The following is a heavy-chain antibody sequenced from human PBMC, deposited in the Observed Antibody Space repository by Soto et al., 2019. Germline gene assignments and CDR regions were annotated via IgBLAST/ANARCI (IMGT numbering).Heavy chain of an antibody. J-gene: IGHJ4*02. CDR1: GFTFSSSG. V-gene: IGHV3-23*01. Sequence: HPGGSLRLSCATSGFTFSSSGMSWVRQAPGKGQEWVSGISASGGETYYGDSVKGRFTISRDNSKNTLYLQMNSLRAEDTAIYNCANDQRGPYYWGQGTQVTVSS. CDR3: ANDQRGPYY. CDR2: ISASGGET. D-gene: IGHD5-12*01.